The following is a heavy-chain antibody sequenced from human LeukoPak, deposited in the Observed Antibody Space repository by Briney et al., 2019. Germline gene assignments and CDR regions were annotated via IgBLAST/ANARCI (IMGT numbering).Heavy chain of an antibody. V-gene: IGHV3-7*03. CDR3: ASGYRTFDY. J-gene: IGHJ4*02. Sequence: GGSLRLSCAAPGFTFSSYWMSWVRQAPGKGLEWVANIKQDGSEEYYVDSVKGRFTISRDNANNSLYLQMSSLRAEDTAVYYCASGYRTFDYWGQGTLVTVSS. CDR1: GFTFSSYW. D-gene: IGHD5-18*01. CDR2: IKQDGSEE.